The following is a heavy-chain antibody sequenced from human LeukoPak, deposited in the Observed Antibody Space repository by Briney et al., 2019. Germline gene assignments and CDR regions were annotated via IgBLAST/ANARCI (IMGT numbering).Heavy chain of an antibody. CDR1: GGTFSSYA. Sequence: RRASVKVSCKASGGTFSSYAISWVRQAPGQGLEWMGGIIPIFGTANYAQKFQGRVTITADESTSTAYMELSSLRSEDTALYYCARVGIAVAGLNWFDPWGQGTLVTVSS. V-gene: IGHV1-69*13. D-gene: IGHD6-19*01. J-gene: IGHJ5*02. CDR2: IIPIFGTA. CDR3: ARVGIAVAGLNWFDP.